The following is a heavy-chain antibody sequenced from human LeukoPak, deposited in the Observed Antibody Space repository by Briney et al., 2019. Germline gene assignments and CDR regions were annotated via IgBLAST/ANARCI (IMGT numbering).Heavy chain of an antibody. J-gene: IGHJ4*02. CDR2: IIPILGIA. CDR3: ARFSGVLVPDDY. Sequence: AASVKASCKASGGTFSSYTISWVRQAPGQGLEWMGRIIPILGIANYAQKFQGRVTITADTSTSTAYMELRSLRSDDTAVYYCARFSGVLVPDDYWGQGTLVTVSS. CDR1: GGTFSSYT. D-gene: IGHD2-8*02. V-gene: IGHV1-69*02.